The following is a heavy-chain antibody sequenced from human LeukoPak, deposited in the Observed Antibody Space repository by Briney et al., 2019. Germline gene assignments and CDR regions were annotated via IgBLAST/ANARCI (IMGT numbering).Heavy chain of an antibody. CDR2: ISYDGSNQ. J-gene: IGHJ6*02. V-gene: IGHV3-30*18. CDR3: AKEAGARSSCPRARYYYGMDV. Sequence: GGPLRLSCAASGFTFSSYGMHWVRKAPGKGLEGVAAISYDGSNQYYAGSVKGRFTISRENSTNTLYLKMRSLRAEDTAVYYCAKEAGARSSCPRARYYYGMDVWGQGTTVTVSS. CDR1: GFTFSSYG. D-gene: IGHD1-26*01.